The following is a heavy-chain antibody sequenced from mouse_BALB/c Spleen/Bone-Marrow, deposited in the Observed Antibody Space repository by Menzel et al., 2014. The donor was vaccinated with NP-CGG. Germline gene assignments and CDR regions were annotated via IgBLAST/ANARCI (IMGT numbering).Heavy chain of an antibody. D-gene: IGHD2-3*01. CDR1: GYSFTSYW. J-gene: IGHJ4*01. CDR3: TRRWLLHGFYAMDY. CDR2: IYPGNSDT. V-gene: IGHV1-5*01. Sequence: EVQRVESGTVLARPGVSVKMSCKASGYSFTSYWMHWVKQRPGQGLEWIGAIYPGNSDTSYNQKFKGKAKLTAVTSASTAYMELSSLTNEDSAVYYCTRRWLLHGFYAMDYWGQGTSVTVSS.